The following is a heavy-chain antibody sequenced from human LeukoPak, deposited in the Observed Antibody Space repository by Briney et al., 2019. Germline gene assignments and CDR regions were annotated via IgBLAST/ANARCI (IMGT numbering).Heavy chain of an antibody. Sequence: SETLSLTCTVSGGSVSSGDYYWSWIRQPPGKGLEWIGYIYYSGSTYYNPSLKSRVTMSLDTSKNQFSLKLSSVTAADTAVYYCARTENYIPEDWFDPWGQGTLVTVSS. CDR1: GGSVSSGDYY. D-gene: IGHD5-24*01. CDR3: ARTENYIPEDWFDP. V-gene: IGHV4-30-4*01. J-gene: IGHJ5*02. CDR2: IYYSGST.